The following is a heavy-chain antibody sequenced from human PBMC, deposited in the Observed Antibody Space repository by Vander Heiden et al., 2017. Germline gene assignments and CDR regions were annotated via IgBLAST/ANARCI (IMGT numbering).Heavy chain of an antibody. Sequence: QVQLVQSGAEVKKPGASVKVSCKAYGYTFTSYAMHWLRQAPGQRLEWMGWINAGNGNTKYSQKFQGRVTITRDTSASTAYMELSSLRSEDTAVYYCARDIGSYPVDPWGQGTLVTVSS. D-gene: IGHD1-26*01. CDR1: GYTFTSYA. CDR2: INAGNGNT. J-gene: IGHJ5*02. V-gene: IGHV1-3*01. CDR3: ARDIGSYPVDP.